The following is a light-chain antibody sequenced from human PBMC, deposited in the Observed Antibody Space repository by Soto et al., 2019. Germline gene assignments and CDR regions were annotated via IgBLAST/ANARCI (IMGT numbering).Light chain of an antibody. J-gene: IGKJ1*01. Sequence: EIVLTXFPGTLSLSPXXXATLSCRASQSVGHNYVAWYQQKPGQAPRVIIYAASNRASGIPDRFSGSGSGSDFTLTISRLEPEDFAVYYCQQYGTSPWAFGQGTKVEIK. CDR1: QSVGHNY. V-gene: IGKV3-20*01. CDR2: AAS. CDR3: QQYGTSPWA.